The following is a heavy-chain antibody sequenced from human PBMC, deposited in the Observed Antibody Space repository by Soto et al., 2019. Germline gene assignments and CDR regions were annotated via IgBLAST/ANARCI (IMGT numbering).Heavy chain of an antibody. V-gene: IGHV4-34*01. Sequence: QVLLQQWGAGLLKPSETLSLTCAVYGGSFSAYYWSWIRQPPGQGLEWIGESNHSGGTSYNPSLKSHVTISVDTSKSQFSLRLTSVTAADRAVYYCARGSVDTVDSSGFYEYWGQETPVTVSS. J-gene: IGHJ4*02. D-gene: IGHD3-22*01. CDR3: ARGSVDTVDSSGFYEY. CDR2: SNHSGGT. CDR1: GGSFSAYY.